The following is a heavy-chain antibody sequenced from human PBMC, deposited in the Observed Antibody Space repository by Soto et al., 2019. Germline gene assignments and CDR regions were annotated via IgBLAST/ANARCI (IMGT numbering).Heavy chain of an antibody. J-gene: IGHJ4*02. Sequence: GGSLRLSCAASGFTFSSYGMHWVRQAPGKGLEWVAVISYDGSNKYYADSVKGRFTISRDNSKNTLYLQMNSLRAEDTAVYYCAKDGVAAADTYYFDYWGQGTQVTVSS. CDR3: AKDGVAAADTYYFDY. D-gene: IGHD6-13*01. CDR1: GFTFSSYG. CDR2: ISYDGSNK. V-gene: IGHV3-30*18.